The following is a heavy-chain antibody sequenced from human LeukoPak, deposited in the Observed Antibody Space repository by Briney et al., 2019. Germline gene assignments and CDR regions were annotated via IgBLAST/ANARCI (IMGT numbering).Heavy chain of an antibody. V-gene: IGHV3-9*01. CDR1: GFTFDDYA. Sequence: GRSLRLSCAASGFTFDDYAMHWVRQAPGKGLEWVSGISWNSGSIGYADSVKGRLTISRDNAKNSLYLQMNSLRAEDTALYYCAKASYCSSTSCFLFDYWGQGTLVTVSS. CDR2: ISWNSGSI. D-gene: IGHD2-2*01. CDR3: AKASYCSSTSCFLFDY. J-gene: IGHJ4*02.